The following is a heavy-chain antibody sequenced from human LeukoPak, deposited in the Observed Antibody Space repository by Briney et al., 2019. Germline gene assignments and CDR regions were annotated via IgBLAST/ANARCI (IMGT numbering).Heavy chain of an antibody. CDR1: GFTFSSYG. V-gene: IGHV3-30*03. Sequence: GGSLRLSCAASGFTFSSYGMHWVCQAPGKGLEWVAIISYDGHNKYHADSVKGLFTISRDNSRNTLFLQMNSLRADDTAVYYCARGDDYWGQGALVTVSS. J-gene: IGHJ4*02. CDR3: ARGDDY. CDR2: ISYDGHNK.